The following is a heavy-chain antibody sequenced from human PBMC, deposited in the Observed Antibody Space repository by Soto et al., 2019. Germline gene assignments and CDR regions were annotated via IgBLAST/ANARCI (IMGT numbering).Heavy chain of an antibody. D-gene: IGHD6-19*01. V-gene: IGHV1-3*01. CDR3: ARDSQWLAGNFDY. CDR1: GYTFTSYS. CDR2: INAGNGNT. J-gene: IGHJ4*02. Sequence: GASVKVSCKASGYTFTSYSMHWVRQAPGQRLEWMGWINAGNGNTKYSQKFQGRVTITRDTSASTAYMELSSLRSEDTAVYYCARDSQWLAGNFDYWGQGTLVTVSS.